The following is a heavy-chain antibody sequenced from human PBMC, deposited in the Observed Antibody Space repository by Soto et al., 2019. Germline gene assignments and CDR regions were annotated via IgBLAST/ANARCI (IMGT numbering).Heavy chain of an antibody. V-gene: IGHV3-30-3*01. CDR2: ISYDGSNK. CDR1: GFTFSSYA. CDR3: ARDWDLGSGSYYNAP. Sequence: QVQLVESGGGVVQPGRSLRLSCAASGFTFSSYAMHWVRQAPGKGLEWVAVISYDGSNKYYADSVKGRFTISRDTSKNTLYLQMNSLRAEDTPVYYCARDWDLGSGSYYNAPWGQGTLVTVSS. D-gene: IGHD3-10*01. J-gene: IGHJ5*02.